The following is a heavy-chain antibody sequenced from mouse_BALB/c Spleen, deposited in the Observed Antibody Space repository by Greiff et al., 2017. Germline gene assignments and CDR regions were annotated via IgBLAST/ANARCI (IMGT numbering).Heavy chain of an antibody. CDR2: ISSGSSTI. V-gene: IGHV5-17*02. Sequence: DVHLVESGGGLVQPGGSRKLSCAASGFTFSSFGMHWVRQAPEKGLEWVAYISSGSSTIYYADTVKGRFTISRDNPKNTLFLQMTSLRSEDTAMYYCARSDYYYGSSYVDWYFDVWGAGTTVTVSS. D-gene: IGHD1-1*01. CDR1: GFTFSSFG. J-gene: IGHJ1*01. CDR3: ARSDYYYGSSYVDWYFDV.